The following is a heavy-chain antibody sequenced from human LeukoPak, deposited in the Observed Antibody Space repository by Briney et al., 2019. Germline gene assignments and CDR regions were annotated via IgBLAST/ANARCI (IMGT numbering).Heavy chain of an antibody. CDR3: VRDGSFGLDF. J-gene: IGHJ4*02. CDR2: ISTGSTYV. V-gene: IGHV3-21*01. D-gene: IGHD1-26*01. Sequence: GGSLRLSCAASGFSFSTYRMHWVRQAPGEGLEWVSPISTGSTYVYYADSVKGRFTISRDKTKNSLYLQMNTLRAEDTAVYYCVRDGSFGLDFWGQGTLVTVSS. CDR1: GFSFSTYR.